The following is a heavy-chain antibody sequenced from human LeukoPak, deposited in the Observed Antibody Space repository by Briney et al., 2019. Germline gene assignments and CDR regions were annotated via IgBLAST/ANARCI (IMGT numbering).Heavy chain of an antibody. CDR3: ARHGYSSGVDY. CDR2: IYDSGST. Sequence: SETLSLTCTVSGGSISSYFWSWIRQPPGKGLEWIGYIYDSGSTNYNPSLKSRVTISVDTSKNQFSLKLSSVAAADTAVYYCARHGYSSGVDYWGQGTLVTVSS. D-gene: IGHD6-25*01. J-gene: IGHJ4*02. CDR1: GGSISSYF. V-gene: IGHV4-59*08.